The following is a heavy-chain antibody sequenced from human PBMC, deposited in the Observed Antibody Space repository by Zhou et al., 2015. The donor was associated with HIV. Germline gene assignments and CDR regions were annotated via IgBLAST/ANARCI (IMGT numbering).Heavy chain of an antibody. Sequence: QVQLVQSGAEVKKPGASVKVSCKASGYTFTGYYMHWVRQAPGQGLEWMGWINPNSGGTNYAQKFQGRVTMTRDTSISTAYMELSRLRSDDTAVYYCARGAGRYDILTGYYWTRRTPRPNWFDPGARDPGHRLL. CDR1: GYTFTGYY. V-gene: IGHV1-2*02. J-gene: IGHJ5*02. CDR3: ARGAGRYDILTGYYWTRRTPRPNWFDP. D-gene: IGHD3-9*01. CDR2: INPNSGGT.